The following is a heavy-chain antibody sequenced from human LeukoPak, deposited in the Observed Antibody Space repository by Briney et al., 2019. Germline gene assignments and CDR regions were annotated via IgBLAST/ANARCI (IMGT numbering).Heavy chain of an antibody. V-gene: IGHV3-9*01. CDR1: GFTFDDYA. Sequence: SLRLSCAASGFTFDDYAMHWVRQAPGKGLEWVSGISWNSGSIGYADSVKGRFTISRDNAKNSLYLQMNSLRAEDTALYYCAKATTSYYYGMDVWGQGTTVTVSS. CDR3: AKATTSYYYGMDV. D-gene: IGHD1-1*01. J-gene: IGHJ6*02. CDR2: ISWNSGSI.